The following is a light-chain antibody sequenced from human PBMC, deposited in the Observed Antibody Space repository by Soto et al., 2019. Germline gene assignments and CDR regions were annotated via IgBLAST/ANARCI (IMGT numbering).Light chain of an antibody. CDR2: GAS. J-gene: IGKJ4*01. V-gene: IGKV3-15*01. CDR3: QQCNSWPPLT. CDR1: QRVNLN. Sequence: EIVMTQSPATLSVSLGERATLTCRASQRVNLNGAWYQQKPGQATRILIDGASIRSTGIPSRFSGSGAGTEFTLTISSLQSEDSAIYYCQQCNSWPPLTFGGGTKVEIK.